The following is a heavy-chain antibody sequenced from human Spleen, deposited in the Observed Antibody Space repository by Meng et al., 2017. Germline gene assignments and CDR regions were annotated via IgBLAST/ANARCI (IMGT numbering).Heavy chain of an antibody. CDR3: ATGAAAADH. V-gene: IGHV3-15*01. Sequence: GESRKISCVASGLSFTDAWMSWVRQAPGKGLEWVGRIKRNSDGGTIDYAAPVKGRFTISRDDSKNTLYLQMDSLITEDTAVYFCATGAAAADHWGQGTLVTVSS. D-gene: IGHD6-13*01. CDR1: GLSFTDAW. CDR2: IKRNSDGGTI. J-gene: IGHJ4*02.